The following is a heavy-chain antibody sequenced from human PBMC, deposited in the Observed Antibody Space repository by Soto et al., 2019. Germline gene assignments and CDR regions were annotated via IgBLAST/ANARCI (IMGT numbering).Heavy chain of an antibody. CDR3: ARAGITVTTSLASRRCDA. CDR1: GYTFTSYG. V-gene: IGHV1-18*04. D-gene: IGHD1-7*01. Sequence: ASVKVSCKASGYTFTSYGSSWVRQAPGQGLEWMGWIRAYNGNTNYAQKLQGRVTMTTDTSASTAYMELRSLRSDDTAVYYCARAGITVTTSLASRRCDAWGQGTVVTVSS. J-gene: IGHJ5*02. CDR2: IRAYNGNT.